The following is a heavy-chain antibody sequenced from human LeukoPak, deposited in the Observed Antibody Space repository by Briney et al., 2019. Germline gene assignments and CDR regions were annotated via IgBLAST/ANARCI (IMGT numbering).Heavy chain of an antibody. CDR3: ARGAYGSGTYHDFDI. Sequence: QPGGSLRLSCAASGFTFSSYGMHWVRQAPGKGLEWVAVIWYDGSNKYYADSVKGRFTISRDNSKNTLYLQMNSLRAEDTAVYYCARGAYGSGTYHDFDIWGQGTMVTVSS. D-gene: IGHD3-10*01. V-gene: IGHV3-33*01. CDR1: GFTFSSYG. CDR2: IWYDGSNK. J-gene: IGHJ3*02.